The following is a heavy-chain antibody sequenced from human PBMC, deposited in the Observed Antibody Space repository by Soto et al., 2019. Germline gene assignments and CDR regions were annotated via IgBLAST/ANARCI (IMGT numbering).Heavy chain of an antibody. D-gene: IGHD6-13*01. CDR3: AREPSPRYSSSTTVAY. Sequence: WVRKDQGKGLEWIGEINHSGSTNYNPSLKSRVTISVDKSKNQFSLKLSSVTAADTAVYYCAREPSPRYSSSTTVAYRGKRTFVPGSS. CDR2: INHSGST. J-gene: IGHJ4*02. V-gene: IGHV4-34*01.